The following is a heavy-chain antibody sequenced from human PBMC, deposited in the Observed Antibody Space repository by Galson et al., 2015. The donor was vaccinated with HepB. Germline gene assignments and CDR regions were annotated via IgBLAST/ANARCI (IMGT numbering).Heavy chain of an antibody. CDR3: ARIRGNVLNYYDSSGYARGGFDY. CDR2: IIPILGIA. V-gene: IGHV1-69*04. Sequence: SVKVSCKASGGTFSSYAISWVRQAPGQGLEWMGRIIPILGIANYAQKSQGRVTITADKSTSTAYMELSSLRSEDTAVYYCARIRGNVLNYYDSSGYARGGFDYWGQGTLVTVSS. D-gene: IGHD3-22*01. J-gene: IGHJ4*02. CDR1: GGTFSSYA.